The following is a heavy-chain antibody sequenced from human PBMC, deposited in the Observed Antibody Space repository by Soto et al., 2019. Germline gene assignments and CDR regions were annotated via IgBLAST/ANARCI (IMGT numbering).Heavy chain of an antibody. J-gene: IGHJ3*02. CDR3: AREPGYGLGTFDI. V-gene: IGHV4-31*03. Sequence: PSETLSLTCSVSGDTISRDAYYWAWNGQLQEKGLEGVVFSYYTGSASYNPSLNRRVSMSVDTSKTHISLKHSAVTAADTAVYYCAREPGYGLGTFDIWGQGTLFT. D-gene: IGHD5-12*01. CDR1: GDTISRDAYY. CDR2: SYYTGSA.